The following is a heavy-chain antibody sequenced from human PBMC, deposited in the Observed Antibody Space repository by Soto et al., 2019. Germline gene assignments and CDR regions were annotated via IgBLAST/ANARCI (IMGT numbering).Heavy chain of an antibody. D-gene: IGHD3-3*01. CDR1: GFTFSSYA. Sequence: EVQLLESGGGLVQPGGSLRLSCAASGFTFSSYAMSWVRQAPGKGLEWVSAISGSGGSTYYADSVKGRFTISRDNSKNTQYLQMNRMRAEDTAVYDWAKTGRLRFWEWCPTFDYWGQGTLVTVSS. J-gene: IGHJ4*02. CDR3: AKTGRLRFWEWCPTFDY. V-gene: IGHV3-23*01. CDR2: ISGSGGST.